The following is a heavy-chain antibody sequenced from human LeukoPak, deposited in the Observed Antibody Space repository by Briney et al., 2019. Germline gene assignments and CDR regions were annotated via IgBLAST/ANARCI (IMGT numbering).Heavy chain of an antibody. D-gene: IGHD2-15*01. CDR3: AKDRGRTWVQVAN. Sequence: GGSLRLSCAASGFTFSNYAMNWVRQAPGKGLKWVSVISGSGGSTYYADSVKGRFTISRDDSKNTLYLQMNSLRVEDTAVYYCAKDRGRTWVQVANWGQGTLVTVSS. CDR2: ISGSGGST. J-gene: IGHJ4*02. V-gene: IGHV3-23*01. CDR1: GFTFSNYA.